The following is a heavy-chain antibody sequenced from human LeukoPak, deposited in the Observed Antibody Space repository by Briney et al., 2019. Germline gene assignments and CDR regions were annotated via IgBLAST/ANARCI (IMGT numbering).Heavy chain of an antibody. D-gene: IGHD2-2*02. CDR2: IYTSGST. CDR3: ARDPTYCSSTSCYTDYNWFDP. J-gene: IGHJ5*02. V-gene: IGHV4-4*07. CDR1: GGSISSYY. Sequence: SETLSLTCTVSGGSISSYYWSWIRQPAGKGLEWIGRIYTSGSTNYNPSLKSRVTMSVDTSKNQFSLKLSSVTAADTAVYYCARDPTYCSSTSCYTDYNWFDPWGQGTLVTVSS.